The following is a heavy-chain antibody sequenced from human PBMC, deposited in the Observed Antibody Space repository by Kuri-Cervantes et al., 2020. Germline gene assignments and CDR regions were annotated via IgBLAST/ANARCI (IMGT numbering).Heavy chain of an antibody. V-gene: IGHV1-18*01. CDR1: GYTSTNYV. CDR3: ARDDFVVVVVPAANRFDY. Sequence: ASVKVSCKASGYTSTNYVMHWARQAPGQGLEWMGWISAYNGNTNYAQKLQGRVTTTTDTSTSTAYMELRSLRSDDTAVYYCARDDFVVVVVPAANRFDYWGQGTLVTVSS. CDR2: ISAYNGNT. J-gene: IGHJ4*02. D-gene: IGHD2-2*01.